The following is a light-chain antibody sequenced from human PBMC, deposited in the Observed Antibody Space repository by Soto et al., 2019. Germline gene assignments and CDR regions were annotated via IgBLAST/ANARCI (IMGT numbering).Light chain of an antibody. Sequence: EIVMTQSPATLSVSPGEIATLSCRATQSFSSSLAWYQQKPGQAARLLIYVASTRATGIPARFSGSGSGKDFPLTICSLQSEDFAIYYCQHYNNWPRTFAQGTKVEIK. V-gene: IGKV3-15*01. CDR3: QHYNNWPRT. CDR2: VAS. J-gene: IGKJ1*01. CDR1: QSFSSS.